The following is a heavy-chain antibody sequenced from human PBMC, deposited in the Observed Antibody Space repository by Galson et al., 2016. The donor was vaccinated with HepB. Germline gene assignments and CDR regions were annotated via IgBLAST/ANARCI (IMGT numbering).Heavy chain of an antibody. D-gene: IGHD6-19*01. V-gene: IGHV3-53*01. CDR3: PTDGGSIAVGVFDI. J-gene: IGHJ3*02. CDR1: EFTVSSRY. CDR2: IYSDGRT. Sequence: SLRLSCAVSEFTVSSRYMSWVRQAPGTGLEWVSAIYSDGRTYYTDSVKGRFTISRDNSKSTLYLQMNSLKAEDTAIYYCPTDGGSIAVGVFDIWGQGTMVTVSS.